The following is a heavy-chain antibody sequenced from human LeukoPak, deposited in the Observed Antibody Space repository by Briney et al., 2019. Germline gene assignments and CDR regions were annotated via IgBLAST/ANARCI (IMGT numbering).Heavy chain of an antibody. CDR3: AKGAGIVVPGTILH. V-gene: IGHV3-23*01. D-gene: IGHD6-19*01. CDR1: GLTFSNYA. J-gene: IGHJ4*02. CDR2: ITDSGRKT. Sequence: GGSLRLSCAASGLTFSNYAMNWVRQASGRGLEWVSGITDSGRKTYYADSVKGRFSISRDNSKNTVYLQMSDLRAEDTAVYYCAKGAGIVVPGTILHWGQGILVIVSS.